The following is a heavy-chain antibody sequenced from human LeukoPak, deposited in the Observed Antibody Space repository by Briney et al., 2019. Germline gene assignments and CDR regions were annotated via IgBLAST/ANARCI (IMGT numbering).Heavy chain of an antibody. V-gene: IGHV3-30*02. CDR1: GFALSSYG. CDR2: IRSDGSNK. J-gene: IGHJ4*02. CDR3: AKGYNYAYEY. D-gene: IGHD5-18*01. Sequence: GGSLRLSCAASGFALSSYGMHWVRQAPGKGLEWVAFIRSDGSNKYYADSLTGRLTIPRDNSKHKLHLPVNSLRPEDPAVYYCAKGYNYAYEYWGQGTLVTVSS.